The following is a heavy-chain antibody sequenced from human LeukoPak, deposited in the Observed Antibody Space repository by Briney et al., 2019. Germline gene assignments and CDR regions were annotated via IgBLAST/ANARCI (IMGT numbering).Heavy chain of an antibody. CDR3: AKNGDRGAYCTGGTCYPYFYYYMDV. V-gene: IGHV3-23*01. Sequence: GGSLRLPCAASGITFSSYGMSWVRQAPGKGLEWVSSISSTGGTTYYADSVKGRFTISRDNSKNTLYLQMNSLRAEDTAIYYCAKNGDRGAYCTGGTCYPYFYYYMDVWGKGTTVTI. CDR1: GITFSSYG. CDR2: ISSTGGTT. J-gene: IGHJ6*03. D-gene: IGHD2-15*01.